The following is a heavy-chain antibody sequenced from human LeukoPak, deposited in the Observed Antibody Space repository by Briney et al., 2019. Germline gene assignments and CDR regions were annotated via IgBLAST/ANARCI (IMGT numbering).Heavy chain of an antibody. V-gene: IGHV3-66*02. Sequence: PGGSLRLSCAASGFTVSSNYMSWVRQAPGKGLEWVSVIYSGGSTYYPDSVKGRFTISRDNSKNTLYLQMNSLRAEDTAVYYCASPYYYDSSGPNAFDIWGQGTMVTVSS. J-gene: IGHJ3*02. D-gene: IGHD3-22*01. CDR2: IYSGGST. CDR1: GFTVSSNY. CDR3: ASPYYYDSSGPNAFDI.